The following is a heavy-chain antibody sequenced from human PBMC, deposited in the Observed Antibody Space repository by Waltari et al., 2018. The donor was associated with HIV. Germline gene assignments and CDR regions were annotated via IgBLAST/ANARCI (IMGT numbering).Heavy chain of an antibody. CDR3: ARDLGGDDYGAHRGFQH. CDR1: DYSINNGYY. CDR2: IYHRGTT. D-gene: IGHD4-17*01. V-gene: IGHV4-38-2*02. J-gene: IGHJ1*01. Sequence: QVQLQESGPGLLKPSETLSLTCSVSDYSINNGYYWGWIRQPPRKGLEWIGSIYHRGTTHSNPSLNSRVTISVDTSKNQFSLMLNSVTATDTAVYYCARDLGGDDYGAHRGFQHWGQGTLVTVSS.